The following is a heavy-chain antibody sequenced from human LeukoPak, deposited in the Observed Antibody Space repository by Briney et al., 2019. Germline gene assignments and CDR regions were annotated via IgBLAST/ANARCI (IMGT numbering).Heavy chain of an antibody. Sequence: SETLSLTCAVYGGSFSGYYWSWIRQPPGKGLEWIGEINHSGSTNYNPSLKSRVTISVDTSKNQFSLKLSSVTAADTAVYYCMGTALADYWGQGTLVTVSS. CDR2: INHSGST. CDR3: MGTALADY. V-gene: IGHV4-34*01. J-gene: IGHJ4*02. CDR1: GGSFSGYY. D-gene: IGHD5-18*01.